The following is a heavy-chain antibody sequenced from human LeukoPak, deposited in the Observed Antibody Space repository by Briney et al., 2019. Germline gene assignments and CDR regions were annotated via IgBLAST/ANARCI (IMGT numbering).Heavy chain of an antibody. V-gene: IGHV3-74*01. J-gene: IGHJ4*02. D-gene: IGHD3-22*01. CDR1: GFTFSHYW. CDR3: VPTDSSGLD. CDR2: TNTDGSST. Sequence: PGGSLRLSCAASGFTFSHYWMHWVRHAPGKGLVWVSRTNTDGSSTTYVDSVKGRFTISRDNAKNTMYLQMNSLRAEDTAVYYCVPTDSSGLDWGQGTLVTVSS.